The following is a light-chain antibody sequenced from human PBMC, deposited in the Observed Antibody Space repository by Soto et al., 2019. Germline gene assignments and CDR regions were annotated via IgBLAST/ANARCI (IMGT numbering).Light chain of an antibody. V-gene: IGKV2-28*01. CDR1: QSLLHNNGYNY. CDR3: MQVLQTPRT. CDR2: LGS. Sequence: DIVMTQSPLSLPVTPGEPASISCRSSQSLLHNNGYNYLDWYLQKPGQSPQLLIYLGSYRSSGVPDRFSGSGSGTDFSLKISRVEGVAVGVYYFMQVLQTPRTFGQGPRV. J-gene: IGKJ1*01.